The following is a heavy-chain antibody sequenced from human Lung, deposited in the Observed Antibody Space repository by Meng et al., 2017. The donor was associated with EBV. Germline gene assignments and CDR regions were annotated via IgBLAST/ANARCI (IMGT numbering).Heavy chain of an antibody. CDR3: ASGRKYCSSTSCYGQFDY. CDR2: IYHSGSN. D-gene: IGHD2-2*01. Sequence: VQTQSWGPGMVSPSGTRARTVAGSGGYIRGSNWWGWGRQHPGKGLEWMGEIYHSGSNNYNPSLKSRVTISVDKSKNQFSLKLSSVTAADTAVYYCASGRKYCSSTSCYGQFDYWGQGTLVTVSS. J-gene: IGHJ4*02. V-gene: IGHV4-4*02. CDR1: GGYIRGSNW.